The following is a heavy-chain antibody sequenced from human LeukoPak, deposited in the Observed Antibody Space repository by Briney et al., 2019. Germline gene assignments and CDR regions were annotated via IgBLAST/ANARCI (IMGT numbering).Heavy chain of an antibody. D-gene: IGHD3-10*01. Sequence: GGSLRLSCAASGFTFSSYSMNWVRQAPGKGLEWVSYISISSTIYYADSVKGRFTISRDNAKNSLYLQMNSLRAEDMAVYYCAREVGSSYYFDYWGQGTLVTVSS. CDR3: AREVGSSYYFDY. J-gene: IGHJ4*02. CDR1: GFTFSSYS. V-gene: IGHV3-48*04. CDR2: ISISSTI.